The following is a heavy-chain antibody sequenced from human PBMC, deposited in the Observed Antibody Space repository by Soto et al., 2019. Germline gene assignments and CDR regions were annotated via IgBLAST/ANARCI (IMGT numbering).Heavy chain of an antibody. D-gene: IGHD5-12*01. CDR2: ISYDGSNK. V-gene: IGHV3-30-3*01. J-gene: IGHJ6*02. Sequence: QVQLVESGGGVVQPGRSLRLSCAASGFTFSSYAMHWVRQAPGKGLEWVAVISYDGSNKYYADSVKGRFTISRDNSKNTLYLQMNSLRAEDTAVYYCARVGDMVATRGYYYGMDVWGQGTTVTVSS. CDR1: GFTFSSYA. CDR3: ARVGDMVATRGYYYGMDV.